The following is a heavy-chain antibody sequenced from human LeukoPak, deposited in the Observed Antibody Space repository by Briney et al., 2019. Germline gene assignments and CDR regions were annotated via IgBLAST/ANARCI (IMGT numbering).Heavy chain of an antibody. J-gene: IGHJ4*02. CDR2: ILYDGSNQ. Sequence: GGSLRLSCAASGFNFSIHAMHWVRQAPGKGLEWVALILYDGSNQYYADSVKGRFTISRDSSKNMLYLQMNSLRPDDTAKYYCVRVDGTFRAECDNWGQGTLVTVSS. V-gene: IGHV3-30*04. CDR1: GFNFSIHA. CDR3: VRVDGTFRAECDN. D-gene: IGHD3-3*01.